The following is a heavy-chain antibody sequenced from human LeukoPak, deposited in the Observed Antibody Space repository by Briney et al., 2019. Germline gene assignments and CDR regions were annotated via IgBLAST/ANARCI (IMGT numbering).Heavy chain of an antibody. CDR3: ARDKWNGS. D-gene: IGHD1-20*01. Sequence: SETLSLTCTVSGGSISSYFWSWIRQPPGKGLEWIAYAHYSGSTNYNPSLKSRVTISLDTSKNQFSLKLSSVTAADTAVYYCARDKWNGSWGQGTLVTVSS. CDR2: AHYSGST. J-gene: IGHJ5*02. V-gene: IGHV4-59*01. CDR1: GGSISSYF.